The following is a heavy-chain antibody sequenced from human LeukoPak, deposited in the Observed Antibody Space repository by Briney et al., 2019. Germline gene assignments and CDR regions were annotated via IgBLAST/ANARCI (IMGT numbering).Heavy chain of an antibody. Sequence: GGSLRLSCAASGFIFSNFPTTWVRQTPGKGLEGVSSISGTGGDTYYTDSVRGRFTISRDNSKNTLYLQMNSLRAEDTAVYYCAKILGHDSSGYYYYGMDVWGQGTTVTVSS. V-gene: IGHV3-23*01. CDR2: ISGTGGDT. D-gene: IGHD3-22*01. CDR3: AKILGHDSSGYYYYGMDV. CDR1: GFIFSNFP. J-gene: IGHJ6*02.